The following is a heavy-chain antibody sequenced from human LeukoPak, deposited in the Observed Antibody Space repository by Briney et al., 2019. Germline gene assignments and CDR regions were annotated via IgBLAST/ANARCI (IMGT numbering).Heavy chain of an antibody. CDR1: GFTFSSYW. V-gene: IGHV3-74*03. CDR2: INIDGSTT. D-gene: IGHD6-19*01. J-gene: IGHJ4*02. Sequence: GGSLRLSCAASGFTFSSYWMHGVRQVPGKGLVWVSRINIDGSTTTYADSVKGRFTISRDNAKNTLYLQMNSLRAEDTALYYCARVGGPGWYGYWGQGTLVTVFS. CDR3: ARVGGPGWYGY.